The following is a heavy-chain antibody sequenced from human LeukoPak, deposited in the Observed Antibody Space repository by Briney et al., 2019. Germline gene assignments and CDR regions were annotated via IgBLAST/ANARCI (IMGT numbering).Heavy chain of an antibody. D-gene: IGHD6-13*01. Sequence: PSETLSLTCIVSGVSITNYYWTWIRQPPGEGLEWIGYVFYTGSTNYNPSLESRVTISVATSKNQVSLKLTSMTAADTAVYYCATYSTASVGFHYWGRGTLVTVSS. V-gene: IGHV4-59*01. J-gene: IGHJ4*02. CDR3: ATYSTASVGFHY. CDR1: GVSITNYY. CDR2: VFYTGST.